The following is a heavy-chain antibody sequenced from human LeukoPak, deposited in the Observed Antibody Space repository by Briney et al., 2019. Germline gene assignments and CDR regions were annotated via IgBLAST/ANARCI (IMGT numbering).Heavy chain of an antibody. CDR1: GGSISSSIYY. D-gene: IGHD4-17*01. V-gene: IGHV4-39*01. J-gene: IGHJ4*02. Sequence: SETLSLTCTVSGGSISSSIYYWGWIRQPPGKGLEWIGTIHYSGNTYYNPPLKSRVAISVDTSKNQFSLRLSSVTAADTAVYYCARDFGDYRVDYWGQGTLVTVSS. CDR2: IHYSGNT. CDR3: ARDFGDYRVDY.